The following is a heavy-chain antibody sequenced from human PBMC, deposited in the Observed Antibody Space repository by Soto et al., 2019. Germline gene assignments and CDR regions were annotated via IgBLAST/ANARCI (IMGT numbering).Heavy chain of an antibody. J-gene: IGHJ6*02. CDR1: GFTFSSYG. V-gene: IGHV3-30*18. D-gene: IGHD3-10*02. Sequence: QVQLVESGGGVVQPGRSLRLSCAASGFTFSSYGMHWVRQAPGKGLEWVAVISYDGSNEYYADSVKGRFTISRDNSKNTLYLQMNNLRAEDTGVYYCAKGSTMWTGYYYGMDVWGQGTTVTVSS. CDR2: ISYDGSNE. CDR3: AKGSTMWTGYYYGMDV.